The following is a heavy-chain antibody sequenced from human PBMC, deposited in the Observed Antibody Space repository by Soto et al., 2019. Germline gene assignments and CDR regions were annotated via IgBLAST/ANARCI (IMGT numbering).Heavy chain of an antibody. CDR2: IYHSENT. CDR3: RSRTVTTFNAFEI. Sequence: QLQLQESGPGLVKPSETLSLTCTVSGGSISSSSYYWGWIRQPPGKGLEWIGSIYHSENTYYNPSLKGRVTISLVTSNNQFSLNLSSVTAPDTAGYYCRSRTVTTFNAFEIWGQGTMVTVSS. J-gene: IGHJ3*02. CDR1: GGSISSSSYY. V-gene: IGHV4-39*01. D-gene: IGHD4-17*01.